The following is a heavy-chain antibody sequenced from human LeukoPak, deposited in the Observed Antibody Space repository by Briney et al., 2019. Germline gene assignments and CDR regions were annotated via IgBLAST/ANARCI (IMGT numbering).Heavy chain of an antibody. J-gene: IGHJ5*02. Sequence: SETLSLTCTVSGGSISNSNYYWGWSRQPPGKGLEWIGNIFYSGATYYNPSLKSRVTISVDTSKNQFSLKLSSVTAADTAVYYCASYYYGSGSLNWFDPWGQGTLVTVSS. CDR3: ASYYYGSGSLNWFDP. CDR1: GGSISNSNYY. V-gene: IGHV4-39*07. CDR2: IFYSGAT. D-gene: IGHD3-10*01.